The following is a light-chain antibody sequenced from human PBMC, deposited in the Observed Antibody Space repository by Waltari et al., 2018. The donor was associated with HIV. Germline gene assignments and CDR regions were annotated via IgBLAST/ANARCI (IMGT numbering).Light chain of an antibody. CDR3: ASYAGHDRFVL. Sequence: QPALIQPPSASGSPGQSVTISCTGTSGDIGNYDYVSWYQQHPGKAPQIIIYEVSQRSAGVPDRFSGSKSGNTASLTVSGLQADDEADYYCASYAGHDRFVLLGGGTKVTVL. CDR1: SGDIGNYDY. CDR2: EVS. V-gene: IGLV2-8*01. J-gene: IGLJ2*01.